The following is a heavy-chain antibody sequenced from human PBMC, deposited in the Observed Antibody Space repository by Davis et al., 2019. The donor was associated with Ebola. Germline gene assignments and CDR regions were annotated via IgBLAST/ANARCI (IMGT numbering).Heavy chain of an antibody. CDR1: GFTFSSYA. V-gene: IGHV3-23*01. J-gene: IGHJ5*02. CDR2: ISGSGGST. D-gene: IGHD3-3*01. CDR3: AKVLTYYDFWSGYLSFPWFDP. Sequence: GESLKISCAASGFTFSSYAMSWVRQAPGKGLEWVSAISGSGGSTYYADSVKGRFTISRDNSKNTLYLQMNSLRAEDTAVYYCAKVLTYYDFWSGYLSFPWFDPWGQGTLVTVSS.